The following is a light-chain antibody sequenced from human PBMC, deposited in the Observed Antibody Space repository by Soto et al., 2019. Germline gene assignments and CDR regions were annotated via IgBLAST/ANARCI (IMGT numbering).Light chain of an antibody. J-gene: IGKJ3*01. CDR2: AAS. CDR3: QRYDSAPDT. V-gene: IGKV1-27*01. Sequence: DIQMTQSPSSLSAFVGDRVTITCRASQDISNFLAWYQQKPGKVPKLLIYAASTLQSGVPSRFSGSGSGTDFTLTISSLQPEDVATYYCQRYDSAPDTFGPGTKVDFK. CDR1: QDISNF.